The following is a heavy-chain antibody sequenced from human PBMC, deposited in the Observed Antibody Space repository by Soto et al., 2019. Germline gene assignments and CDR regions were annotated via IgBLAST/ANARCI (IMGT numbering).Heavy chain of an antibody. CDR2: IYYSGST. D-gene: IGHD2-21*02. J-gene: IGHJ4*02. Sequence: SETLSLTCTVSGGSISSGDYYWSWIRQPPGKGLEWIGCIYYSGSTYYNPSLKSRVTMSIDTSKNQFSLKLKSVTAADTAVYVCARQRTSVVTQAYFDVWGAGSLVTVS. V-gene: IGHV4-30-4*01. CDR3: ARQRTSVVTQAYFDV. CDR1: GGSISSGDYY.